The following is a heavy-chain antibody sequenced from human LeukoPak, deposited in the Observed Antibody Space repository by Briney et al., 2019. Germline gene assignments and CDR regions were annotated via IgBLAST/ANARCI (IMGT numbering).Heavy chain of an antibody. Sequence: GGSLRLSCAASGFTFSSYAMSWVRQAPGKGLEWVSAIRGSGGSTYYADSVKGRFTIPRDNSKNTLYLQMNSLRAEDTAVYYCAKDYYDSSGYYPIDYWGQGTLVTVSS. CDR1: GFTFSSYA. CDR2: IRGSGGST. CDR3: AKDYYDSSGYYPIDY. J-gene: IGHJ4*02. V-gene: IGHV3-23*01. D-gene: IGHD3-22*01.